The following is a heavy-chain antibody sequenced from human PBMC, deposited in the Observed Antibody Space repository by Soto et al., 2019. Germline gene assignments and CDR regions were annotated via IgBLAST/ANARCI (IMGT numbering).Heavy chain of an antibody. J-gene: IGHJ4*02. V-gene: IGHV3-13*01. D-gene: IGHD3-10*01. Sequence: EVQLVESGGGLVQPGGSLRLSCAASGFTFSSYDMHWVRQATGKGLELVSAIGTAGDTYYPGSVKGRFTISRENAKNSLYLQMNSLRAGDTAVYYCARGGILWFGEPSFDYLGQGTLVTVSS. CDR3: ARGGILWFGEPSFDY. CDR2: IGTAGDT. CDR1: GFTFSSYD.